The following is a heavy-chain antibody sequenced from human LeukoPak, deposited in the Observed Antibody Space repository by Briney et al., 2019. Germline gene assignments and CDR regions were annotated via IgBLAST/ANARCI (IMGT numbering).Heavy chain of an antibody. Sequence: ASVKVSCKASGGTFSSYAISWVRQAPGQGLERMGGIIPIFGTANYAQKFQGRVTMTRDTSTSTVYMELSSLRSEDTAVYYCARALGYCSSTSCYSDYYYYMDVWGKGTTVTVSS. CDR2: IIPIFGTA. J-gene: IGHJ6*03. D-gene: IGHD2-2*02. V-gene: IGHV1-69*05. CDR1: GGTFSSYA. CDR3: ARALGYCSSTSCYSDYYYYMDV.